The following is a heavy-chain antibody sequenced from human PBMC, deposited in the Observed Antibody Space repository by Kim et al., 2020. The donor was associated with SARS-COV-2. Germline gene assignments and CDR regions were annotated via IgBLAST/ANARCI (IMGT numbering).Heavy chain of an antibody. Sequence: GGSLRLSCAASGFTFSSYAMHWVRQAPGKGLEWVAVISYDGSNKYYADSVKGRFTISRDNSKNTLYLQMNSLRAEDTAVYYCARDVPSSVAGTGGMDVWGQGTTVTVSS. CDR2: ISYDGSNK. V-gene: IGHV3-30*04. D-gene: IGHD6-19*01. CDR3: ARDVPSSVAGTGGMDV. J-gene: IGHJ6*02. CDR1: GFTFSSYA.